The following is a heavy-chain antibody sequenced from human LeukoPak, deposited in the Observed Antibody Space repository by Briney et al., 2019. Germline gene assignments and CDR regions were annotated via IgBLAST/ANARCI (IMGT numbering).Heavy chain of an antibody. CDR3: AKFNAGTTLGDAFDI. CDR2: ISSSGSTI. V-gene: IGHV3-48*03. D-gene: IGHD1-1*01. J-gene: IGHJ3*02. CDR1: GFTFSSYE. Sequence: GGSLRLSCAASGFTFSSYEMNWVRQAPGKGLEWVSYISSSGSTIYYADSVKGRFTISRDNAKNSLYLQMNSLRAEDTALYYCAKFNAGTTLGDAFDIWGQGTMVTVSS.